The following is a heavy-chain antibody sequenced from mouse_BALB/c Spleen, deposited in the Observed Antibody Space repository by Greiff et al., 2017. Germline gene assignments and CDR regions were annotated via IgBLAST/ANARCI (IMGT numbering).Heavy chain of an antibody. V-gene: IGHV5-6-3*01. CDR2: INSNGGST. J-gene: IGHJ2*01. Sequence: DVKLVESGGGLVQPGGSLKLSCAASGFTFSSYGMSWVRQTPDKRLELVATINSNGGSTYYPDSVKGRFTISRDNAKNTLYLQMSSLKSEDTAMYYCARDQPLLYFDYWGQGTTLTVSS. D-gene: IGHD2-10*01. CDR3: ARDQPLLYFDY. CDR1: GFTFSSYG.